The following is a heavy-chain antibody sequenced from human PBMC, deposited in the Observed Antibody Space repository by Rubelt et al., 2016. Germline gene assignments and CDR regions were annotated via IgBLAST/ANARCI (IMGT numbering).Heavy chain of an antibody. CDR2: IDPSDSYT. J-gene: IGHJ3*02. Sequence: EVQLVQSGAEVKKPGESLRISCKGSGYSFTSYWISWVLQMPGKGLAWMGWIDPSDSYTNYSPPFQGHCAISADKAISTAYRQWSSLKASDTAMYYCAGPWELGTNGGAFDIWGQGTMVTVSS. CDR1: GYSFTSYW. D-gene: IGHD1-14*01. V-gene: IGHV5-10-1*01. CDR3: AGPWELGTNGGAFDI.